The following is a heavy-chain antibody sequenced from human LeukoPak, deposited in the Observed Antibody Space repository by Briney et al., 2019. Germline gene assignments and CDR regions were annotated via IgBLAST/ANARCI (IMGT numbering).Heavy chain of an antibody. J-gene: IGHJ4*02. D-gene: IGHD3-16*01. CDR1: GFSLSNYG. Sequence: PGGSLRLSCAASGFSLSNYGLHWVRQGPGKGLEWVAVINFDGSIKYYADSVKGRSTISKDSSKNTLYLQMNSLRADDTAMYYCARWGGTRQYYFDYWGQGTLATVSS. V-gene: IGHV3-33*01. CDR2: INFDGSIK. CDR3: ARWGGTRQYYFDY.